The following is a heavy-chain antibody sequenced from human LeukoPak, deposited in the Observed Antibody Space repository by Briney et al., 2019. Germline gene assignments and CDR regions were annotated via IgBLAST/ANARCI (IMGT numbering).Heavy chain of an antibody. D-gene: IGHD4-11*01. V-gene: IGHV1-18*04. CDR3: ARDSDYSGNGNGDWFDP. J-gene: IGHJ5*02. CDR1: GFRFTSFG. Sequence: ASVNVSCKASGFRFTSFGVSWVRQAPGQGLEWMGWISTYIGVTHYAEKYEDRVTMTIDTSTTTAYMELRSLKNDDTAVYYCARDSDYSGNGNGDWFDPWGQGTVVTVSS. CDR2: ISTYIGVT.